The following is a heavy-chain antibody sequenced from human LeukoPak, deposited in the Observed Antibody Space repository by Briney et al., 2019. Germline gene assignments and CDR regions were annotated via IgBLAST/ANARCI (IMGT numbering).Heavy chain of an antibody. D-gene: IGHD3-3*01. CDR3: TTSLSRYDFWSGYCLVYYFDY. V-gene: IGHV3-15*01. CDR2: IKSKTDGGTT. CDR1: GFTFSNAW. J-gene: IGHJ4*02. Sequence: GGSLTLSCAASGFTFSNAWMSWVRQAPGKGLEWVGRIKSKTDGGTTDYAAPVKGRFTISRDDSKNTLYLKMNSLKTEDTAVYYCTTSLSRYDFWSGYCLVYYFDYWGERTLVTVSS.